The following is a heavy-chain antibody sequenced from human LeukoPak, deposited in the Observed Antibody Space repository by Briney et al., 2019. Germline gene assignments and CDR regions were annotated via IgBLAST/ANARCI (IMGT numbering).Heavy chain of an antibody. CDR1: GGSISTTNSY. CDR3: ARLIDYGGFYFYYYMVV. V-gene: IGHV4-39*02. Sequence: PSETLSLTCTVSGGSISTTNSYWGWVRQPPGKGLEWIGSVDSSGTSHYNPSLRSRVTISVDTSKSHFSLKLTSVTAADTALYYCARLIDYGGFYFYYYMVVWRKGTTVAVSS. D-gene: IGHD4-17*01. J-gene: IGHJ6*03. CDR2: VDSSGTS.